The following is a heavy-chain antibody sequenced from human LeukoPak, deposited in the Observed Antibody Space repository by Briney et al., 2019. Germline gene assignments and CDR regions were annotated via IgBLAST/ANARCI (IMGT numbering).Heavy chain of an antibody. V-gene: IGHV1-46*01. J-gene: IGHJ4*02. Sequence: ASVEVSCKASGYTFTSYDMHWVRQAPGQGLEWMGIINPSGDSTSYAQKFQGRVIMTRDTSTSTVYMELSSLRSEDTAVYYCASVLYCGADCYSGRYFFDYWGQGTLVTVSS. D-gene: IGHD2-21*02. CDR2: INPSGDST. CDR1: GYTFTSYD. CDR3: ASVLYCGADCYSGRYFFDY.